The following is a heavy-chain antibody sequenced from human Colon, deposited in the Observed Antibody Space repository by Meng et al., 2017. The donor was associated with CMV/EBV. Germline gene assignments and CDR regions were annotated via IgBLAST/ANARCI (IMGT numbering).Heavy chain of an antibody. CDR3: AIPLTGEGYFDY. J-gene: IGHJ4*02. D-gene: IGHD7-27*01. Sequence: SVKVSCKASGGTFTSCVFHWVRQAPGQGPEWIGGIIPVFGSANDAQQFQKTVTISMDESTSTVYMDMSSMRSEDTAVYYCAIPLTGEGYFDYWGQGTLVTVSS. CDR2: IIPVFGSA. CDR1: GGTFTSCV. V-gene: IGHV1-69*05.